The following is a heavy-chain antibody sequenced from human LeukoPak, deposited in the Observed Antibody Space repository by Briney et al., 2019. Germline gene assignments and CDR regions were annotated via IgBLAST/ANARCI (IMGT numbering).Heavy chain of an antibody. V-gene: IGHV1-2*02. CDR2: INPNSGGT. CDR1: GYTXIDYY. Sequence: GASVKVSCKASGYTXIDYYMHRVRQAPGQGLEWMAWINPNSGGTNYAQKFQGRVTMTRDTSITTAYMELRRLRSDDTAVYYCARVYGDHYGSGVIDYWGQGTLVTVSS. CDR3: ARVYGDHYGSGVIDY. J-gene: IGHJ4*02. D-gene: IGHD3-10*01.